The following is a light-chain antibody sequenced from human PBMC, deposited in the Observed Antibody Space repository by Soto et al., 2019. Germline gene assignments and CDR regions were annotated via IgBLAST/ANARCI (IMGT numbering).Light chain of an antibody. CDR2: GAS. J-gene: IGKJ2*01. Sequence: EIVMTQSPVTLSLSPGERATLSCRASQSVSSSYLAWYQQKRGQAPRLLIYGASTRATGIPDRFSGSGSGTDFTLTISRLEPEDFAVYYCQQYARPPYAFGQGTKVDIK. CDR1: QSVSSSY. V-gene: IGKV3-20*01. CDR3: QQYARPPYA.